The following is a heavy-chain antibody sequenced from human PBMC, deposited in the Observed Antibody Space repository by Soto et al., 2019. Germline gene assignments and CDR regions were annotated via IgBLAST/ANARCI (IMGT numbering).Heavy chain of an antibody. CDR1: GGSISSYY. V-gene: IGHV4-4*07. Sequence: PSETLSLTCTVSGGSISSYYWSWIRQPAGKRLEWLGRIYTSGSTNYNPSLKSRVTMSVDTSKNQISLKLSSVTAADAAVYYCAMDCYDTSGYRSAEYFQHWGQGALVTVSS. CDR2: IYTSGST. D-gene: IGHD3-22*01. J-gene: IGHJ1*01. CDR3: AMDCYDTSGYRSAEYFQH.